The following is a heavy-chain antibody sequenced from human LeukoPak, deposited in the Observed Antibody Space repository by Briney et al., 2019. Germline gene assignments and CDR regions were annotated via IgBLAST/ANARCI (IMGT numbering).Heavy chain of an antibody. Sequence: ASVKVSCKASGYTFTTYGISWVRQAPGHGLEWMGWISAYSGNTNSAQKLQGRVTMTTDTSTSTAYMELRSLRSDDTAVYFCARSDAIAVAGTRNSNFDYWGQGTLVTVSS. CDR3: ARSDAIAVAGTRNSNFDY. CDR1: GYTFTTYG. J-gene: IGHJ4*02. D-gene: IGHD6-13*01. V-gene: IGHV1-18*01. CDR2: ISAYSGNT.